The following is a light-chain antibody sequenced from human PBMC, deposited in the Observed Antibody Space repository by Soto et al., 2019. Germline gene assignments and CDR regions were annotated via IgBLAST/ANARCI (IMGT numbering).Light chain of an antibody. Sequence: NFMLTQPHSVSESPGKTVTISCTRSSGSIASNYVQWYQQRPGSAPTTVIYEDNQRPSGAPDRFSGSIDSSSNSASLTISGLKTEDEADYYCQSYDSSNHRVVFGGGTKLTVL. CDR3: QSYDSSNHRVV. CDR2: EDN. J-gene: IGLJ2*01. V-gene: IGLV6-57*03. CDR1: SGSIASNY.